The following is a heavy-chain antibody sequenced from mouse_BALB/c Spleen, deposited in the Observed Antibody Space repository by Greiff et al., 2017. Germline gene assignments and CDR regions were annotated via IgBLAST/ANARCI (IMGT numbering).Heavy chain of an antibody. J-gene: IGHJ2*01. CDR1: GFTFSSYG. Sequence: EVQGVESGGDLVKPGGSLKLSCAASGFTFSSYGMSWVRQTPDKRLEWVATISSGGSYTYYPDSVKGRFTISRDNAKNTLYLQMSSLKSEDTAMYYCARNYYGSTGDYWGQGTTLTVSS. V-gene: IGHV5-6*01. D-gene: IGHD1-1*01. CDR2: ISSGGSYT. CDR3: ARNYYGSTGDY.